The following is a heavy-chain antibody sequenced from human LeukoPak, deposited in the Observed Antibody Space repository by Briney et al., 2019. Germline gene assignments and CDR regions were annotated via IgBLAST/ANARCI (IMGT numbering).Heavy chain of an antibody. CDR1: GFTFTSYS. J-gene: IGHJ4*02. V-gene: IGHV3-23*01. CDR2: ISGGGGST. CDR3: AKWGKWDVTPFDY. D-gene: IGHD1-26*01. Sequence: GGSLRLSCAASGFTFTSYSMNWVRQAPGKGLEWVSTISGGGGSTYYADSVKGRFTISRDNSKNTLYLQVNSLRAEDTAVYYCAKWGKWDVTPFDYWGQGTLVTVSS.